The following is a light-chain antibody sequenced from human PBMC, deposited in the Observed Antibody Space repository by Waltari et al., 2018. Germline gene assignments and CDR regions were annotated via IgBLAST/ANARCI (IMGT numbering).Light chain of an antibody. J-gene: IGKJ1*01. CDR1: QSVSSN. Sequence: EIVMTQSPATLSVSPGERATLSCRASQSVSSNLAWYQQKPGQAPRLLIYGASTRATGIPAMFSGSGSGTEFTLTISSLQSEDFAVYYCQQYNNWPPAVTFGQGTKVEIK. CDR2: GAS. V-gene: IGKV3-15*01. CDR3: QQYNNWPPAVT.